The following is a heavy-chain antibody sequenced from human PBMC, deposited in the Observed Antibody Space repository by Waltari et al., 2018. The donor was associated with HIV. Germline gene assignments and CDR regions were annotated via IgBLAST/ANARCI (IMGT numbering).Heavy chain of an antibody. V-gene: IGHV1-8*02. CDR1: GYSFIDFD. Sequence: QVQLVQSGAEIKKPRASVRVSCKASGYSFIDFDINWVRRPPGRGLEWVGWMNPDNGDAGYGHKFKGRFSLTMDTSTDTAYMDVTNLKSEDTAIYYCTKGRRGALFGDEWGQGTLVTVSS. CDR2: MNPDNGDA. CDR3: TKGRRGALFGDE. D-gene: IGHD3-3*01. J-gene: IGHJ4*02.